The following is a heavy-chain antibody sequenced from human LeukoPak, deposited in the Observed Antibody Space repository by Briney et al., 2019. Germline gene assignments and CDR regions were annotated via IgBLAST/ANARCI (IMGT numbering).Heavy chain of an antibody. CDR2: ISSNGGST. CDR1: GFTFSSYA. CDR3: ARSYYMDV. V-gene: IGHV3-64*01. Sequence: PGGSLRLSCAASGFTFSSYAMHLVRQAPGKGLEYVSAISSNGGSTYYANSVKGRFTISRDNSKNTLYLQMGSLRAEDMAVYYCARSYYMDVWGKGTTVTVSS. J-gene: IGHJ6*03.